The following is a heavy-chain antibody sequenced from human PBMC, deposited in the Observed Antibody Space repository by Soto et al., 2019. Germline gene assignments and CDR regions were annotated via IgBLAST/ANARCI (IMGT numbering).Heavy chain of an antibody. Sequence: EVQLVESGGGLVQPGGSLRLSCAASGFTFSSYWMSWVRQAPGKGLEWVANIKQDGSEKYYVDSVKGRFTISRDNAQDSMYLQMNSLRAGDTAVYYCARDPFDIVATDVDYWGQGTLGTVA. J-gene: IGHJ4*02. D-gene: IGHD5-12*01. CDR2: IKQDGSEK. CDR1: GFTFSSYW. CDR3: ARDPFDIVATDVDY. V-gene: IGHV3-7*04.